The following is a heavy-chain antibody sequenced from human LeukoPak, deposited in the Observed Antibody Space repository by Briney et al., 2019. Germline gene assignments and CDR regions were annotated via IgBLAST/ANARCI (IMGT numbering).Heavy chain of an antibody. CDR2: IYYSGST. Sequence: SETLSLTCTVSGGSMTSGDYCWSWIRQHPGKGLEWIGYIYYSGSTYYNPSLKSRVTISVDTSKNQFSLKLSSVTAADTAVYYCARTYYSPYYFDYWGQGTLVTVSS. CDR1: GGSMTSGDYC. D-gene: IGHD3-10*01. V-gene: IGHV4-31*03. CDR3: ARTYYSPYYFDY. J-gene: IGHJ4*02.